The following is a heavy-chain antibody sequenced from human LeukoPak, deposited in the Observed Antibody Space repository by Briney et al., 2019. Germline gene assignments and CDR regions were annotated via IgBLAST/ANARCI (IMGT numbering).Heavy chain of an antibody. Sequence: PAETLSLTCTVSGGSISIYYWSWIRQPPGKGLEWLGYIYNSGSTYYNPSLKSRVTISVDTSKNRFSLRLTSMTAADAAVYYCVRDRELTYWGQGTLVTVSS. CDR2: IYNSGST. CDR3: VRDRELTY. J-gene: IGHJ4*02. CDR1: GGSISIYY. V-gene: IGHV4-59*01. D-gene: IGHD5-24*01.